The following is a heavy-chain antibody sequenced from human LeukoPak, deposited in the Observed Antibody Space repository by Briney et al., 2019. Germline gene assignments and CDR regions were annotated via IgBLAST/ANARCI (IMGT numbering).Heavy chain of an antibody. CDR3: AKGDHYYYDSGGPSSDY. J-gene: IGHJ4*02. CDR2: ISGSGGST. V-gene: IGHV3-23*01. CDR1: GFTFSSYA. D-gene: IGHD3-22*01. Sequence: GGSLRLSCAASGFTFSSYAMSWVRQAPGKGLEWVSAISGSGGSTYYADSVKGRFTISRDNSKNTLYLQMNSLRAEDTAVYYCAKGDHYYYDSGGPSSDYWGQGTLVTVSS.